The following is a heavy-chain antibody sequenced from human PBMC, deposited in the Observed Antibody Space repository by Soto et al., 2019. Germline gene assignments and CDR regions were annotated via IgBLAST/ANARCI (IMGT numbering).Heavy chain of an antibody. Sequence: NPWETLSLTCSVSGGSISSYFRNWLRQPPGKGLEWIGYIYDDGTTDYNPSLKSRVTILLDMSKNQFSLKLSSVTAADTAVYYCVSSRSAIYGDALDVWGQGTMVTVSS. CDR1: GGSISSYF. D-gene: IGHD2-2*01. CDR2: IYDDGTT. CDR3: VSSRSAIYGDALDV. J-gene: IGHJ3*01. V-gene: IGHV4-59*03.